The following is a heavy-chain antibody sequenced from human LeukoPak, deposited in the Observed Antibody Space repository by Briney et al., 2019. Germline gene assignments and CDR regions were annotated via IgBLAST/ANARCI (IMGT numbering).Heavy chain of an antibody. J-gene: IGHJ3*02. V-gene: IGHV4-30-2*01. D-gene: IGHD2-2*01. CDR1: GGSISSGGYY. CDR3: ARAHGSSTSWGI. CDR2: IYHSGST. Sequence: SQTLSLTCTVSGGSISSGGYYWSWIRQPPGKGLEWIGYIYHSGSTYYNPSLKSRVTISVDRSKNQFSLKLSSVAAADTAVYYCARAHGSSTSWGIWGQGTMVTVSS.